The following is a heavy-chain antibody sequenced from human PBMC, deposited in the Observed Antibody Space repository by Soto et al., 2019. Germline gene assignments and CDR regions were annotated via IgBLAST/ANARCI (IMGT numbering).Heavy chain of an antibody. CDR2: ISWNSGSI. D-gene: IGHD3-10*01. J-gene: IGHJ3*02. CDR3: AKDLQRFGELFDAFDI. Sequence: PGGSLRLSCAASGFTFDDYAMHWVRQAPGKGLEWVSGISWNSGSIGYADSVKGRFTISRDNAKNSLYLQMNSLRAEDTALYYCAKDLQRFGELFDAFDIWGQGTMVTVSS. CDR1: GFTFDDYA. V-gene: IGHV3-9*01.